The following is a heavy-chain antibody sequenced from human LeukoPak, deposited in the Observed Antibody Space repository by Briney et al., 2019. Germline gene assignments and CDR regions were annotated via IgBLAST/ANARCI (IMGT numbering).Heavy chain of an antibody. CDR2: IYSGGST. J-gene: IGHJ6*03. Sequence: GGSLRLSCAASGFTVSSNYMGWVRQAPGKGLEWVSVIYSGGSTYYADSVKGRFTISRDNSKNTLYLQMNSLGAEDTAVYYCARDSYYYDSSGKTGHYMDVWGKGTTVTVSS. V-gene: IGHV3-53*01. D-gene: IGHD3-22*01. CDR3: ARDSYYYDSSGKTGHYMDV. CDR1: GFTVSSNY.